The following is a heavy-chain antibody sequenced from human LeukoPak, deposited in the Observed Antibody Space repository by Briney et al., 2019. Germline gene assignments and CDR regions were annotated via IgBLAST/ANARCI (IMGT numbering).Heavy chain of an antibody. J-gene: IGHJ5*02. CDR1: GGTFSSYA. CDR3: ARVTGGRYCSTTSCYMRGWFDP. D-gene: IGHD2-2*02. V-gene: IGHV1-69*06. CDR2: IIPVFGTS. Sequence: ASVTVSCKASGGTFSSYAISGVRQAPGQGVEWMGGIIPVFGTSNYAQKFQGRVTITADKSTRTAYMELSSLRSDDTAVYYCARVTGGRYCSTTSCYMRGWFDPWGQGTLVTVSS.